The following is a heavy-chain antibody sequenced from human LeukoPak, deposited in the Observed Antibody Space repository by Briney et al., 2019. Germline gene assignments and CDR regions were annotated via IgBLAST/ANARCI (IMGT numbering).Heavy chain of an antibody. Sequence: GGSLRLSCAASGLTFSSYAMSWVRQAPGKGREWVSAISGSGGSTYSADSVKGRFTISRDNSKNTLYLQINSLRAEDTAVYYCAKPISSGWYSFDYWGQGTLVTVSS. CDR1: GLTFSSYA. V-gene: IGHV3-23*01. CDR3: AKPISSGWYSFDY. J-gene: IGHJ4*02. D-gene: IGHD6-19*01. CDR2: ISGSGGST.